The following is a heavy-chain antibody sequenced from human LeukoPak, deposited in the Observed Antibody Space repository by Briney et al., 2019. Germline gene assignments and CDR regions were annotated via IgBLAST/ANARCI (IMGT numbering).Heavy chain of an antibody. J-gene: IGHJ4*02. CDR2: IYHSGST. D-gene: IGHD5-12*01. Sequence: SETLSLTCTVSGYSISSGYYWGWIRQPPGKGLEWIGSIYHSGSTYYNPSLKSRVTISVDTSKNQFSLKLSSVTAADTGVYYCARYSGYADYWGQGTLVTVSS. CDR3: ARYSGYADY. V-gene: IGHV4-38-2*02. CDR1: GYSISSGYY.